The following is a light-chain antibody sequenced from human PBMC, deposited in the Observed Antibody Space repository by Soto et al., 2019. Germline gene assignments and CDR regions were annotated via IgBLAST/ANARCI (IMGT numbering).Light chain of an antibody. CDR2: GVS. CDR3: QQYVSSPLYT. CDR1: QSVGSTH. Sequence: NVLTQSPGTLSLSPGERATLSCRTSQSVGSTHLAWYQQKPGQAPRLLIHGVSSRAAGIPDRFSGSGAWTDFTLTISRLEPEDFAVYYCQQYVSSPLYTFGQGTKLEIK. V-gene: IGKV3-20*01. J-gene: IGKJ2*01.